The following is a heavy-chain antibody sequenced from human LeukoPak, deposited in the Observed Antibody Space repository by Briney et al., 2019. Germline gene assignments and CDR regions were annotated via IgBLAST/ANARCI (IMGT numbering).Heavy chain of an antibody. Sequence: GGSLRLSCAASGFTFSSYAMSWVRQAPGKGLEWVSAISGSGGSTYYADSVKGRFTISGDNSKNTLYLQMNGLRAEDTAVYYCAKGYSDFWSGHYYFDYWGQGTLVTVSS. CDR2: ISGSGGST. CDR3: AKGYSDFWSGHYYFDY. CDR1: GFTFSSYA. D-gene: IGHD3-3*01. J-gene: IGHJ4*02. V-gene: IGHV3-23*01.